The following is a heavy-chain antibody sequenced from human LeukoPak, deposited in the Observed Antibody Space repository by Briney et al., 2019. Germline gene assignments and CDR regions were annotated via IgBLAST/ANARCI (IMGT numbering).Heavy chain of an antibody. CDR3: ARGPYSSSSFYYYYYMDV. D-gene: IGHD6-6*01. CDR1: GGTFSSYA. J-gene: IGHJ6*03. V-gene: IGHV1-69*05. CDR2: IIPIFGTA. Sequence: SGKVSCNASGGTFSSYAISWVRQSPGQGLEWMGGIIPIFGTANYAQKFQGRDTLTTDESTSTAYMELSSLSSEDTAVYYCARGPYSSSSFYYYYYMDVWGKGTTVTVSS.